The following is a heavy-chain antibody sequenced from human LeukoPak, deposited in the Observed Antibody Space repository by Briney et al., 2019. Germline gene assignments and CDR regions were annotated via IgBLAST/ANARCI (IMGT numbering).Heavy chain of an antibody. CDR1: GGSISSYY. V-gene: IGHV4-4*07. J-gene: IGHJ4*02. Sequence: SETLSLTCTVSGGSISSYYWSWIRQPAGKGLEWIGRISTSGSTTYKPSLKSRVAMSVDTSKNQFSLKLSSVIAADTAVYYCAREGSDSAYDYYYWGQGTLVTVSS. CDR2: ISTSGST. D-gene: IGHD5-12*01. CDR3: AREGSDSAYDYYY.